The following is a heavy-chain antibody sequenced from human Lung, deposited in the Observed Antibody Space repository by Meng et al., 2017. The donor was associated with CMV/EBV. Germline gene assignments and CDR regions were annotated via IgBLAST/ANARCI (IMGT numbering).Heavy chain of an antibody. CDR3: ARGLRRPSSAIDFDY. Sequence: QVLLVQSGAEVKKPGASVKVSGKASGYTFTNYNINWVRKATGQGLDWMGWMEPNTGKTGYGQKFQGRITLTRNNAISTAYMELSSLTSEDTAVYFCARGLRRPSSAIDFDYWGQGTLVTVSS. CDR1: GYTFTNYN. V-gene: IGHV1-8*01. CDR2: MEPNTGKT. D-gene: IGHD2-2*01. J-gene: IGHJ4*02.